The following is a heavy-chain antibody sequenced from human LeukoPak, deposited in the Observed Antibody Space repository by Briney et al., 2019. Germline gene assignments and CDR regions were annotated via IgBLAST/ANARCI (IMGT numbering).Heavy chain of an antibody. CDR3: AREGGFYRPLDY. Sequence: SETLSLTCTVSGGSISSSSYYWGWIRQPPGKGLEWIGEVHLDGRTNFNPSLKSRLTMSVDLSENHVSLKLTSVTAADTAVYYCAREGGFYRPLDYSGQGTLVTVSS. J-gene: IGHJ4*02. CDR2: VHLDGRT. CDR1: GGSISSSSYY. V-gene: IGHV4-39*07. D-gene: IGHD6-25*01.